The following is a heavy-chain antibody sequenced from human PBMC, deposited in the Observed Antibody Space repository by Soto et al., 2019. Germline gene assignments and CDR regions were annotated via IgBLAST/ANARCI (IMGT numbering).Heavy chain of an antibody. J-gene: IGHJ6*02. CDR3: ARDKLSTV. CDR2: VNGDGSST. V-gene: IGHV3-74*01. Sequence: PGGSLRLSCSALGFPFSNYWMHWGRQVPGKVLVGVSRVNGDGSSTFYADSVKGRFTISRDNAENTVFLQMNSLSVEDTAVYCCARDKLSTVWGQGTRVTVSS. CDR1: GFPFSNYW.